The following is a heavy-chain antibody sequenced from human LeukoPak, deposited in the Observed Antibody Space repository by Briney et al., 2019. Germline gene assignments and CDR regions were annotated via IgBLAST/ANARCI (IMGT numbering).Heavy chain of an antibody. J-gene: IGHJ4*02. CDR2: ISGSGGST. D-gene: IGHD3-22*01. V-gene: IGHV3-23*01. CDR3: AKGARYYDSSGEIDY. Sequence: GGSLRLSCVASGFTFSTYSMSWVRQAPGKGLEWVSAISGSGGSTYYADSVKGRFTISRDNSKNTLYLQMNSLRAEDTAVYYCAKGARYYDSSGEIDYWGQGTLVTVSS. CDR1: GFTFSTYS.